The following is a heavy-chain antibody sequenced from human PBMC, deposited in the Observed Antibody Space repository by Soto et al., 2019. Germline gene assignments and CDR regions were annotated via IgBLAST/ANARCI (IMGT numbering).Heavy chain of an antibody. D-gene: IGHD4-17*01. J-gene: IGHJ4*02. Sequence: QVQLQESGPGLVKPSETLSLTCTVSGGSISSYYWSWIRQPPGKGLEWIGYIYYSGSTNYNPSLKNRVTLSVATSKNQLSLKLSSVTAAATAVYYCARRYGYYFDYWGQGTLVTVSS. CDR1: GGSISSYY. V-gene: IGHV4-59*08. CDR2: IYYSGST. CDR3: ARRYGYYFDY.